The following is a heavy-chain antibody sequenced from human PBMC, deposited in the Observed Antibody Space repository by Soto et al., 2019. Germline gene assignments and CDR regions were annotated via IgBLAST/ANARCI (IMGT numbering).Heavy chain of an antibody. D-gene: IGHD6-13*01. J-gene: IGHJ5*02. V-gene: IGHV1-69*13. CDR3: ARVLAAAGTGWVDP. Sequence: SVKVSCKASGGTFSSYAISWVRQAPGQGLEWMGGIIPIFGTANYAQKFQGRVTITADESTSTAYMELSSLRSEDTAVYYCARVLAAAGTGWVDPWGQGPLVTV. CDR2: IIPIFGTA. CDR1: GGTFSSYA.